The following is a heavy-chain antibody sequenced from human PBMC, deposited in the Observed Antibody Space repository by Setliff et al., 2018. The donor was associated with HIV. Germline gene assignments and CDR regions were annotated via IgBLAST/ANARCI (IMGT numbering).Heavy chain of an antibody. J-gene: IGHJ6*02. CDR3: ARDHCSSSGCYEYSYYGMDV. CDR1: GHTFTGYY. V-gene: IGHV1-2*02. CDR2: INPNSGGT. Sequence: ASVKVSCTASGHTFTGYYMHWVRQAPGQGLEWMGWINPNSGGTTYAQKFQGRVTMTRDTSISTAYMEVSRLRSDDTAVYYWARDHCSSSGCYEYSYYGMDVWGQGTTVTVSS. D-gene: IGHD2-2*01.